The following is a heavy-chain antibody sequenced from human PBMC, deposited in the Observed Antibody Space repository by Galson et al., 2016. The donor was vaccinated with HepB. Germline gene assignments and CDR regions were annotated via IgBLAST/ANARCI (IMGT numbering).Heavy chain of an antibody. D-gene: IGHD2-2*01. CDR1: GYTLTELS. V-gene: IGHV1-24*01. J-gene: IGHJ6*02. CDR2: FDPEDGKR. Sequence: SVKVSCKVSGYTLTELSIHWVRQAPGKGLEWLGGFDPEDGKRIYAQTFQGRVTMTEDTSTDTAYMELNSLRSEDTAVYHCATLGRRYCSSTSVYWNALDVWGRGTTVTVSS. CDR3: ATLGRRYCSSTSVYWNALDV.